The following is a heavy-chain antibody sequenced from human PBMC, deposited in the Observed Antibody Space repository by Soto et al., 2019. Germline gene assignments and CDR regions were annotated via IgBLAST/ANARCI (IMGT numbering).Heavy chain of an antibody. CDR2: IYATGTT. Sequence: QVQLQASGPGLVKPSETLSLTCTVSGASISGYYWSWIRKSAGKGLEWIGRIYATGTTDYNPSLKSRVMMSVDTSKKQFSLKLRSVTAADTAVDYCVRDGTKTLRDWFDPWGQGISVTVSS. J-gene: IGHJ5*02. D-gene: IGHD1-1*01. CDR3: VRDGTKTLRDWFDP. CDR1: GASISGYY. V-gene: IGHV4-4*07.